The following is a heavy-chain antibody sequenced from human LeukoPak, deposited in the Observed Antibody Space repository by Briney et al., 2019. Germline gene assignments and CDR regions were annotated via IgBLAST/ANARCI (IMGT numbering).Heavy chain of an antibody. J-gene: IGHJ5*02. Sequence: SETLSLTCAVSDYSISSGYYWGWIRQPPGKGLEWIGSIYQSGSTHYNPSLKSRVTISVDTSKNHFSLKLTSVTAADTAVYYCARHPRYLAVAIIGNRFDPWGQGTLVTVSS. CDR1: DYSISSGYY. V-gene: IGHV4-38-2*01. CDR3: ARHPRYLAVAIIGNRFDP. D-gene: IGHD3-3*01. CDR2: IYQSGST.